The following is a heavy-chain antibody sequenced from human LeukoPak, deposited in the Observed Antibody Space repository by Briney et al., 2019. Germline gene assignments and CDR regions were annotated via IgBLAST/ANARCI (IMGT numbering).Heavy chain of an antibody. CDR1: GGSISSYY. D-gene: IGHD2-21*02. Sequence: SETLSLTCTVSGGSISSYYWSWIRQPPGKGLEWIGYIYYSGSTNYNPSLKSRVTISVDTSKNQFSLKLSSVTAADTAVYYCARETQNDHDCASKGDWFDPWGQGTLVTVSS. CDR3: ARETQNDHDCASKGDWFDP. CDR2: IYYSGST. V-gene: IGHV4-59*01. J-gene: IGHJ5*02.